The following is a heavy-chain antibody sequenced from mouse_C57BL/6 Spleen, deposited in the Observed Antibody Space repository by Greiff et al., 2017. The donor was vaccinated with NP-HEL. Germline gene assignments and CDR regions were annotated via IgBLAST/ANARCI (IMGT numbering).Heavy chain of an antibody. V-gene: IGHV5-16*01. Sequence: EVNVVESEGGLVQPGSSMKLSCTASGFTFSDYYMAWVRQVPEKGLEWVANINYDGSSTYYLDSLKSRFIISRDNAKNILYLQMSSLKSEDTATYYCARGDGYYDYAMDYWGQGTSVTVSS. J-gene: IGHJ4*01. CDR2: INYDGSST. D-gene: IGHD2-3*01. CDR3: ARGDGYYDYAMDY. CDR1: GFTFSDYY.